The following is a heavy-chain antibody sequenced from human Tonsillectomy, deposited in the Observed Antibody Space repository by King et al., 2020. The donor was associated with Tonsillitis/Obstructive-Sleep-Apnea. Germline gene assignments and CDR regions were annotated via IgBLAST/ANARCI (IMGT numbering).Heavy chain of an antibody. Sequence: LQLQESGPGLVKPSETLSLTCTVSGGSISSSSYYWGWIRQPPGKGLEWIGSIYYSGSTYYNPSLKSRVTISVDTSKNQFSLKLSSVTAADTAVYYCARHIMYYYDSSGLNWFDPWGQGTLVTVSS. J-gene: IGHJ5*02. D-gene: IGHD3-22*01. CDR3: ARHIMYYYDSSGLNWFDP. V-gene: IGHV4-39*01. CDR1: GGSISSSSYY. CDR2: IYYSGST.